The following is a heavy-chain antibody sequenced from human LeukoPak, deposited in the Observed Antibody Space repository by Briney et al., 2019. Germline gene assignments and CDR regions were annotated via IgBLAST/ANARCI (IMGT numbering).Heavy chain of an antibody. CDR1: GGSFSGYY. CDR3: ARGPPTDYYDSSGFYYVFDY. CDR2: INHSGST. J-gene: IGHJ4*02. V-gene: IGHV4-34*01. D-gene: IGHD3-22*01. Sequence: SETLSLTCAVYGGSFSGYYWSWIRQPPGKGLEWIGEINHSGSTNYNPSLKRRVTISVDTSKNQFSLKLSSVTAADTAVYFCARGPPTDYYDSSGFYYVFDYWGQGTLVTVSS.